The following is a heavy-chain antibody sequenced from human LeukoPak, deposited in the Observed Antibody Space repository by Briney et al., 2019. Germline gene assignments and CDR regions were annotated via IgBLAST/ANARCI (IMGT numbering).Heavy chain of an antibody. CDR3: ARGVYSGYDYNDAFDI. J-gene: IGHJ3*02. CDR2: INPNSGGT. Sequence: ASVKVSCKASGYTFTGYYMHWVRQAPGQGLEWMGWINPNSGGTNYAQKFQGRVTMTRDTSISTAYMELSRLRSDDTAVYYCARGVYSGYDYNDAFDIWGQGTMVTVSS. D-gene: IGHD5-12*01. CDR1: GYTFTGYY. V-gene: IGHV1-2*02.